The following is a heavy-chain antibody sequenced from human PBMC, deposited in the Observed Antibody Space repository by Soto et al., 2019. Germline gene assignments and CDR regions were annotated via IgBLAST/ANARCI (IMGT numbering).Heavy chain of an antibody. CDR3: ARDPLRGDGYAFDY. D-gene: IGHD5-12*01. Sequence: PGGSLRLSCATSGFTFSDSWMTWVRQAPGKGLEWVANIKKDGSERYYVDSVKGRFTISRDNARNSLFLQMNSLRAEDTAVYYCARDPLRGDGYAFDYWGQGTLVTVSS. V-gene: IGHV3-7*01. CDR1: GFTFSDSW. CDR2: IKKDGSER. J-gene: IGHJ4*02.